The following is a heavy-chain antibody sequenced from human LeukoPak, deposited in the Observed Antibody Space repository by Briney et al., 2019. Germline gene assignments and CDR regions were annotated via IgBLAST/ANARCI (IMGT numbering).Heavy chain of an antibody. J-gene: IGHJ4*02. CDR3: ARLTSGSYFY. Sequence: GGSLRLSCAASGFTFSSYAMHWVRQAPGKGLEYVSAISGNGDTTYYADSVKGRFTISRDNSKDTLYLQMGSLRPEDMAVYYCARLTSGSYFYWGQGTLVTVSS. CDR1: GFTFSSYA. D-gene: IGHD1-26*01. CDR2: ISGNGDTT. V-gene: IGHV3-64*02.